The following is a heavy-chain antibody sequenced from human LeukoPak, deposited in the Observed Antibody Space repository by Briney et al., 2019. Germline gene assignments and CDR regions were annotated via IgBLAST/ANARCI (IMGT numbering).Heavy chain of an antibody. J-gene: IGHJ4*02. Sequence: SGGSLRLSCAASGFTFSSYWMHWVRQVPGKGLVWVSRINSGGTTTNYADSVKGRFTISRDNAKNTLYLQMNSLRAEDTAVYYCTRGTATGDDHWGQGTLVTVSS. CDR3: TRGTATGDDH. CDR1: GFTFSSYW. V-gene: IGHV3-74*01. CDR2: INSGGTTT. D-gene: IGHD7-27*01.